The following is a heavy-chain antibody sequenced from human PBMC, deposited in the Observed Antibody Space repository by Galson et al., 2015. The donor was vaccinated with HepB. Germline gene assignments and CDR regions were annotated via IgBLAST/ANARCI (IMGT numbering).Heavy chain of an antibody. V-gene: IGHV4-59*01. CDR3: ARVSRYSSGWLLIDY. CDR1: GGSISSYY. D-gene: IGHD6-19*01. CDR2: IYYSGST. Sequence: SETLSLTCTVSGGSISSYYWSWIRQPPGKGLEWIGYIYYSGSTNYNPSLKSRVTISVDTSKNQFSLKLSSVTAADTAVYYCARVSRYSSGWLLIDYWGQGTLVTVSS. J-gene: IGHJ4*02.